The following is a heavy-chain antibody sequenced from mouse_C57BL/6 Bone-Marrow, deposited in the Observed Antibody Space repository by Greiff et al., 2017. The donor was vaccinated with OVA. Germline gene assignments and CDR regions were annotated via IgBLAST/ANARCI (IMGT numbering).Heavy chain of an antibody. J-gene: IGHJ1*03. CDR2: IDPSDSDT. V-gene: IGHV1-52*01. CDR1: GYTFTSYW. Sequence: QVQLQQPGAELVRPGSSVKLSCKASGYTFTSYWMHWVKQRPIQGLEWIGNIDPSDSDTHYNQKFKDKATLTVDKSSSTAYMQLSSLTSEDSAVFYCARREAFWGTGTTVTVSS. CDR3: ARREAF.